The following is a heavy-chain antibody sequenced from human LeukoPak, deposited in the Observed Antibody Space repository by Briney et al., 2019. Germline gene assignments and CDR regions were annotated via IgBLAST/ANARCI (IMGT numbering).Heavy chain of an antibody. CDR2: ISGSGGST. CDR3: AKGNASCQKCPHYMDV. J-gene: IGHJ6*03. D-gene: IGHD2-2*01. Sequence: QTGGSLRLSCAASGFTFSSYAMSWVRQAPGKGLEWVSAISGSGGSTYYADSVKGRFTISRDNSKNTLYLQMNSLRAEDTAVYYCAKGNASCQKCPHYMDVWGKGTTVTVSS. V-gene: IGHV3-23*01. CDR1: GFTFSSYA.